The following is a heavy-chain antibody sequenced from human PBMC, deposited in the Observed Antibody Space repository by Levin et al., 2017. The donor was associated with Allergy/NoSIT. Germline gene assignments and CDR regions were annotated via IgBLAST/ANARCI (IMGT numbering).Heavy chain of an antibody. CDR3: ARGGDSYYYYYGMDV. CDR2: IYTSGST. CDR1: GGSISNSY. V-gene: IGHV4-4*07. Sequence: SQTLSLTCTVSGGSISNSYWGWIRPPAGKGLEWIGRIYTSGSTNYNPSLKSRVTMSVDTSKNQFSLKLSSVTAADTAMYYCARGGDSYYYYYGMDVWGQGTTVTVSS. J-gene: IGHJ6*02. D-gene: IGHD4-17*01.